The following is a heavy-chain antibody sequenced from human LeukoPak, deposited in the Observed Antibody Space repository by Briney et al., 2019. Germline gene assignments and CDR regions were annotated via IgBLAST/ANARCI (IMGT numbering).Heavy chain of an antibody. CDR2: INPNSGGT. CDR3: AKSPDYSSPLLGFDY. Sequence: ASVKVSCKASEYIFTDYYIHWVRQAPGQGLEWLGWINPNSGGTNYAPKFQDRFTMTLDKSISTIYLELSRLTSDDTAIFYCAKSPDYSSPLLGFDYWGQGTLVTVSS. CDR1: EYIFTDYY. D-gene: IGHD4-11*01. J-gene: IGHJ4*02. V-gene: IGHV1-2*02.